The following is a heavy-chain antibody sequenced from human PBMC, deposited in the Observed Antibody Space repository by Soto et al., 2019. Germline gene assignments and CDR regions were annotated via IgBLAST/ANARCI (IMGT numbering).Heavy chain of an antibody. V-gene: IGHV5-51*01. CDR3: ARGYCTASICDPWFDP. Sequence: GESLKISCTGFRYTFTTFWIGWVRQMPGEGLEWIGIIYPGDSDARYSPSFQGQATMSVDKSITTAYLQWSSLKASDSAMYYCARGYCTASICDPWFDPWGQGTTVTVSS. J-gene: IGHJ5*01. CDR1: RYTFTTFW. CDR2: IYPGDSDA. D-gene: IGHD2-8*02.